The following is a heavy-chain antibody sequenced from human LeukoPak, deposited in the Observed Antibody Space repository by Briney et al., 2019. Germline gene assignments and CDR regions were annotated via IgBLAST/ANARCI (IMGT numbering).Heavy chain of an antibody. J-gene: IGHJ4*02. CDR2: IRSKAYGGTT. V-gene: IGHV3-49*03. D-gene: IGHD5-24*01. CDR3: TRGRLQLDY. CDR1: GFTFGDYG. Sequence: GGSLRLSCTASGFTFGDYGMSWFRQAPGKGLEWVGFIRSKAYGGTTEYAASVKGRFTISRDDSKSIAYLQMNSLKTEDTAVYYCTRGRLQLDYWGQGTLVTVSS.